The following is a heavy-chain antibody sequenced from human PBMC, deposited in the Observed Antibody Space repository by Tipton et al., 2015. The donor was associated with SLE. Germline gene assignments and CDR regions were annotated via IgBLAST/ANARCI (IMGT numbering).Heavy chain of an antibody. CDR1: GGSISSRSYY. V-gene: IGHV4-61*05. CDR3: ASAQLGAWRFDS. D-gene: IGHD7-27*01. J-gene: IGHJ4*02. CDR2: IYDRGTT. Sequence: TLSLTCTVSGGSISSRSYYWAWIRQSPGKGLEWIGYIYDRGTTNYNPSLMNRVTISLDTSESQFSLKLTSVTAADTAVYYCASAQLGAWRFDSWAQGTLAPVSS.